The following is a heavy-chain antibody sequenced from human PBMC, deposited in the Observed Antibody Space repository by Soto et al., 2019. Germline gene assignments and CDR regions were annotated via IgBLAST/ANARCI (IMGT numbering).Heavy chain of an antibody. CDR1: GFTFSSYW. CDR3: ARAYGDYAPVDY. CDR2: IKQDGSEK. Sequence: GESLKISCAASGFTFSSYWMSWVRQAPGKGLEWVANIKQDGSEKYYVDSVKGRFTISRDNAKNSLYLQMNSLRAEDTAVYYCARAYGDYAPVDYWGQGTLVTVSS. V-gene: IGHV3-7*04. J-gene: IGHJ4*02. D-gene: IGHD4-17*01.